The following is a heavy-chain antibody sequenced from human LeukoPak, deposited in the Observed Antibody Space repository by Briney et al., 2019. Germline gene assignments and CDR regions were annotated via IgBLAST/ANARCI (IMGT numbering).Heavy chain of an antibody. J-gene: IGHJ4*02. CDR2: FDPEDGET. CDR3: ATGSTVTSPDFDY. V-gene: IGHV1-24*01. Sequence: ASVKVSCKASGYTFTGYYMHWVRQAPGKGLEWMGGFDPEDGETIYAQKFQGRVTMTEDTSTDTAYMELSSLRSEDTAVYYCATGSTVTSPDFDYWGQGTLVTVSS. D-gene: IGHD4-17*01. CDR1: GYTFTGYY.